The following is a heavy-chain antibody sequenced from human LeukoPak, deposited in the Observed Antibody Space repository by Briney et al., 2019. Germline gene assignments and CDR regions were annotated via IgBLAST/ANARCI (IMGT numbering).Heavy chain of an antibody. D-gene: IGHD1-26*01. CDR2: INHSGST. V-gene: IGHV4-34*01. J-gene: IGHJ4*02. Sequence: TSETLSLTCAVYGGSFSGYYWSWIRQPPGKGLEWIGEINHSGSTNYNPSLKSRVTISVDTSKNQFSLKLSSVTAADTAVYYCARGESGSYSSSPDYWGQGTLVTVSS. CDR3: ARGESGSYSSSPDY. CDR1: GGSFSGYY.